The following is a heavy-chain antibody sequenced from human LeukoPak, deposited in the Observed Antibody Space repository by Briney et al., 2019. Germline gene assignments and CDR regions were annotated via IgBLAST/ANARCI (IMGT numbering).Heavy chain of an antibody. V-gene: IGHV4-59*01. Sequence: PSETLSLTCTVSGGSISSYYWSWIRQPPGKGLEWIGYIYYSGSTNYNPSLKSRVTISVDTSKNQFSLKLSSVTAADTAVYYCARTAYSYGYYYYYGMDVWGQGTTVTVSS. J-gene: IGHJ6*02. CDR3: ARTAYSYGYYYYYGMDV. CDR2: IYYSGST. CDR1: GGSISSYY. D-gene: IGHD5-18*01.